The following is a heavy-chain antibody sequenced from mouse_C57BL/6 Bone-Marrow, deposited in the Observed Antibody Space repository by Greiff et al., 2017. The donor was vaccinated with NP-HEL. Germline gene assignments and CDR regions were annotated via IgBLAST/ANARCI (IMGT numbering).Heavy chain of an antibody. Sequence: LHRPGAERLNPGAPGKLSCKALAYPFTSSGRHWVRRGPGQGFEWIGMFHPNSGRINYNEKFKSKATLTVDKASSTAYMQLSSLTSEDSAVYYCASDTTAYFDYWGQGTTLTVSS. D-gene: IGHD1-2*01. J-gene: IGHJ2*01. CDR1: AYPFTSSG. V-gene: IGHV1-64*01. CDR3: ASDTTAYFDY. CDR2: FHPNSGRI.